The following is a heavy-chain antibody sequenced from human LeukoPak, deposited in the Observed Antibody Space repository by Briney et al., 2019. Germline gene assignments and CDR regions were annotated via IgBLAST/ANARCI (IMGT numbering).Heavy chain of an antibody. V-gene: IGHV3-30*02. CDR2: IRYDGSNK. D-gene: IGHD6-13*01. CDR3: ARDFRWAFDY. Sequence: PGGSLRLSCAASGFTFSSYGMHWVRQAPGKGLEWVAFIRYDGSNKYFTDSVKGRFTISRDNSKNTVYLQMNGLRAEDTAVYCCARDFRWAFDYWGQGTLVTVSS. J-gene: IGHJ4*02. CDR1: GFTFSSYG.